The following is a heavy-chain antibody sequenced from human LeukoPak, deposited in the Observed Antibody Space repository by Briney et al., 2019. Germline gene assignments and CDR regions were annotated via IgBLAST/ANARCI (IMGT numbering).Heavy chain of an antibody. J-gene: IGHJ4*02. D-gene: IGHD2-2*01. CDR1: GYTFTSYG. CDR3: ARDVYCSSTTCSYYFDY. V-gene: IGHV1-18*01. Sequence: GASVKVSCKASGYTFTSYGISWVRQAPGQGLEWMGWISAYNGNTNYAQKLQGRVTMTTDTSTSTAYMELSSLRSEDTAVYYCARDVYCSSTTCSYYFDYWGQGTLVTVSS. CDR2: ISAYNGNT.